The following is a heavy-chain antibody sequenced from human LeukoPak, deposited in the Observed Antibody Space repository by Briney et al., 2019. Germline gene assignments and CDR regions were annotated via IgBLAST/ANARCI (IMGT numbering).Heavy chain of an antibody. CDR3: AKSVDIDWFDP. CDR1: GYSISSGYY. V-gene: IGHV4-38-2*01. J-gene: IGHJ5*02. Sequence: TSETMSLTCAVSGYSISSGYYWGWIWQPPGKGLEWIGSIYHSGSTYYNPSLKSRVTISVDTSKNQFSLKLSSVTAADTAVYYCAKSVDIDWFDPWGQGTLVTVSS. CDR2: IYHSGST. D-gene: IGHD2-2*03.